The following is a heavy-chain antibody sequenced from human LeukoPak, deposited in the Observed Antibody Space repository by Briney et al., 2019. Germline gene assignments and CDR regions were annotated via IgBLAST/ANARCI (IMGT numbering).Heavy chain of an antibody. J-gene: IGHJ2*01. V-gene: IGHV3-72*01. D-gene: IGHD4-17*01. CDR3: TRYDYENYSL. CDR1: GFIFSDYY. Sequence: PGRSLRLSCAASGFIFSDYYMDWVRQAPGKGLEWVGRSRNKANNYVTEYAASVTGRFTISRDASKNSLYLQMNSLKTEDTAMYYCTRYDYENYSLWGRRTLVTVSS. CDR2: SRNKANNYVT.